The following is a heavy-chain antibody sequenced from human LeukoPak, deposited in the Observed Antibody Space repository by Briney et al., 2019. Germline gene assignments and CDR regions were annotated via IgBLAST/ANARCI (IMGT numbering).Heavy chain of an antibody. J-gene: IGHJ4*02. CDR2: ISAYNRDT. V-gene: IGHV1-18*01. CDR3: ARDTSGGPYFDY. D-gene: IGHD4-23*01. Sequence: ASVKVSCKASGYTFTSYGISWVRQARGQGLEWVGWISAYNRDTNYAQKVQGRVTMTTDTSTTTAYMELRSLRYDDTPVYYCARDTSGGPYFDYWGQGTLVTVAS. CDR1: GYTFTSYG.